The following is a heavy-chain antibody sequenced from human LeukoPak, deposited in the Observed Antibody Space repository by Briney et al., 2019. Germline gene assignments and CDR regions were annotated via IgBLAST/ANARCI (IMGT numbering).Heavy chain of an antibody. D-gene: IGHD6-13*01. J-gene: IGHJ4*02. V-gene: IGHV3-23*01. CDR3: ATEKRGSSFDY. CDR2: ISGSGGNT. Sequence: GGSLRLSCAASGFAFSSYVISWVRQAPGKGLEWVSTISGSGGNTYYADSVKGRFTISRDNSENTLYLQMNSLRAEDTAVYYCATEKRGSSFDYWGQGTLVTVSS. CDR1: GFAFSSYV.